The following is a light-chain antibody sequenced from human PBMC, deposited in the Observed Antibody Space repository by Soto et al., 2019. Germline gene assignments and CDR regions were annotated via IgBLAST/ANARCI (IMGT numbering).Light chain of an antibody. CDR3: CSYAGSSTFE. CDR1: SSDVGSYNL. Sequence: QSVLTQPASVCGSPGQSITISCTGTSSDVGSYNLVSWYQQHPGKAPKLMIYEGSKRPSGVSKRFSGSKSGNTASLTISGVQAEDEADYSCCSYAGSSTFEFGGGTEVTVL. J-gene: IGLJ2*01. V-gene: IGLV2-23*03. CDR2: EGS.